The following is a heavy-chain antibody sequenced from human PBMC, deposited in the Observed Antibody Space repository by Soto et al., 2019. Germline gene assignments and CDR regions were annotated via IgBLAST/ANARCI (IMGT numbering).Heavy chain of an antibody. CDR2: ISAYNGHT. CDR1: GYTFTSYG. Sequence: SVKVSCKASGYTFTSYGISWVRQAPGQGLEWMAWISAYNGHTNYAQKHQGRVTMTTDTSTSTDYMELRRLRSDDTAVYYCVRVNTIFGVVITKNGCWGQGALVTVSS. D-gene: IGHD3-3*01. CDR3: VRVNTIFGVVITKNGC. V-gene: IGHV1-18*01. J-gene: IGHJ4*02.